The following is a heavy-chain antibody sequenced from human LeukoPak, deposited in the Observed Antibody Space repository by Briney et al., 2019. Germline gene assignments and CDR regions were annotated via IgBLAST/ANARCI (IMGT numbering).Heavy chain of an antibody. CDR2: ISSSSSYI. Sequence: KPGGSLRLSCAASGFTFSSYSMNWVRQAPGKGLEWVSSISSSSSYIYYADSVKGRFTISRDNAKNSLYLQMNSLRAEDTAVYYCARDGDSSGWYYYYYMDVWGKGTTVTISS. CDR3: ARDGDSSGWYYYYYMDV. D-gene: IGHD6-19*01. V-gene: IGHV3-21*01. CDR1: GFTFSSYS. J-gene: IGHJ6*03.